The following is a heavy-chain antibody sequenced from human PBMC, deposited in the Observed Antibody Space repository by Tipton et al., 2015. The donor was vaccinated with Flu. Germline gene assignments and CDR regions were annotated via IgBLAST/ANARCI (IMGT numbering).Heavy chain of an antibody. J-gene: IGHJ4*02. D-gene: IGHD3-3*01. Sequence: LRLSCTVSGGSISSGSYYWSWIRQPAGKGLEWIGRIYTSGSTNYNPSLKSRVTISVDTSKNQFSLKLSSVTAADTAVYYCARDTIFGVAHWGQGTLVTVSS. CDR3: ARDTIFGVAH. V-gene: IGHV4-61*02. CDR1: GGSISSGSYY. CDR2: IYTSGST.